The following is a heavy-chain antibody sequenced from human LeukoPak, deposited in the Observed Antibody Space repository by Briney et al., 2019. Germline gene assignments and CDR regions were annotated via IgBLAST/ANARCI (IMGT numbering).Heavy chain of an antibody. D-gene: IGHD3-10*01. CDR1: GYTFTSYY. J-gene: IGHJ6*03. Sequence: ASVKVSCKASGYTFTSYYMHWVRQAPGQGLEWMGIINPSGGSTSYAQKFQGRVTMTRDMSTSTVYMELSSLRSEDTAVYYCARERSTMVRGQETYYYYYMDVWGKGTTVTISS. CDR2: INPSGGST. CDR3: ARERSTMVRGQETYYYYYMDV. V-gene: IGHV1-46*01.